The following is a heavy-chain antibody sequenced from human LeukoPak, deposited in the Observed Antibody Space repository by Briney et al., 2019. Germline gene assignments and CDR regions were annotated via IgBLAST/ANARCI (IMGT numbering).Heavy chain of an antibody. J-gene: IGHJ4*02. Sequence: GGPLQISCKASGYQFTSYWIAGARKLPGHGLEWMGSLYPLDFDKTYSPSFQGQVTMSADRSINIAYLQWSSLKASDTALYYCVRQIIVPGTSQLRTFDAWGQGTQVSVSS. D-gene: IGHD2-8*01. CDR3: VRQIIVPGTSQLRTFDA. CDR1: GYQFTSYW. CDR2: LYPLDFDK. V-gene: IGHV5-51*01.